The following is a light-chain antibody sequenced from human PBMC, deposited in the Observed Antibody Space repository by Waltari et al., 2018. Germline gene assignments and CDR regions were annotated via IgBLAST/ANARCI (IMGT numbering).Light chain of an antibody. V-gene: IGKV3-15*01. CDR2: GAS. Sequence: IVMTQSPSPLSVSPGERATLSCRASQRVSSNLAWYQQKPGQAPRLLIYGASTRATGIPARFSGSGSGTEFTLTISSLQSEDFAVYYCQQYNNWWTFGQGTKVEIK. J-gene: IGKJ1*01. CDR1: QRVSSN. CDR3: QQYNNWWT.